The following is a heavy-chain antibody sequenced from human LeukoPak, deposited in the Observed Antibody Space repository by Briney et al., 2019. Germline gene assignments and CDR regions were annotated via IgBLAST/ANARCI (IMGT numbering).Heavy chain of an antibody. Sequence: PGGSLRLSCAASGFAFSDYYMSWIRQAPGKGLEWVSYISSSGSTIYYADSVKGRFTISRDNAKNSLYLQMNSLRAEDTAVYYCARARMVATIFDYWGQGTLVTVSS. CDR2: ISSSGSTI. CDR3: ARARMVATIFDY. CDR1: GFAFSDYY. V-gene: IGHV3-11*01. J-gene: IGHJ4*02. D-gene: IGHD5-12*01.